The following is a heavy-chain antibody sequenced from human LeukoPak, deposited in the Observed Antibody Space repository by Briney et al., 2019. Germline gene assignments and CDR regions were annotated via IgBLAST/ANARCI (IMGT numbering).Heavy chain of an antibody. V-gene: IGHV4-59*01. Sequence: SETLSLTCTVSGGSISSYYWSWIRQPPGKGLEWIGYIYYSGGTNYNPSLKSRVTISVDTSKNQFSLKLSSVTAADTAVYYCARGDYGDDWYFDLWGRGTLVTVSS. CDR1: GGSISSYY. J-gene: IGHJ2*01. CDR3: ARGDYGDDWYFDL. D-gene: IGHD4-17*01. CDR2: IYYSGGT.